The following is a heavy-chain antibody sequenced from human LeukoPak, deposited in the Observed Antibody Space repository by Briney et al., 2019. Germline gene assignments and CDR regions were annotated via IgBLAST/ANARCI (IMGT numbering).Heavy chain of an antibody. D-gene: IGHD1-26*01. J-gene: IGHJ4*02. CDR1: GGSISSSNW. CDR2: IYHSGST. Sequence: SETLSLTCAVSGGSISSSNWWSWVRQPPGKGLEWIGEIYHSGSTNYNPSLKSRVTISVDTSKNQFSLKLSSVTASDTAIFYCARQGGWGGAASLIEYWGQGTLVTVSS. V-gene: IGHV4-4*02. CDR3: ARQGGWGGAASLIEY.